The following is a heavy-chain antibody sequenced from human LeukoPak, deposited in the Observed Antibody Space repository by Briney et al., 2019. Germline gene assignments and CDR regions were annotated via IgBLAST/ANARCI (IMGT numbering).Heavy chain of an antibody. Sequence: PGRSLRLSCAASGFTFSSYGMHWVRQAPGKGLEWVAVIWYDGSNEYYADSVKGRFTISRDNSKNTLYLQMNSLRAEDTAVYYCAKDQKGRLRWVFDYWGQGTLVTVSS. CDR2: IWYDGSNE. CDR1: GFTFSSYG. V-gene: IGHV3-33*06. J-gene: IGHJ4*02. CDR3: AKDQKGRLRWVFDY. D-gene: IGHD4-23*01.